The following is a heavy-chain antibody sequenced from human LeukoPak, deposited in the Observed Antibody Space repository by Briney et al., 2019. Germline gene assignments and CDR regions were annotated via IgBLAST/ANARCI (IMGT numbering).Heavy chain of an antibody. V-gene: IGHV1-2*02. D-gene: IGHD2-8*01. CDR2: INCNSGDA. CDR1: GYSFTEHY. CDR3: ARSAGHCSNGICFTDYYMDV. Sequence: GASVKVSCKASGYSFTEHYIYWVRQAPGQGLEWVGSINCNSGDANSAQKFQGRVTTTRDTSVSTAYMDLSSVTSDDTAVYFCARSAGHCSNGICFTDYYMDVWGRGTTVTVSS. J-gene: IGHJ6*03.